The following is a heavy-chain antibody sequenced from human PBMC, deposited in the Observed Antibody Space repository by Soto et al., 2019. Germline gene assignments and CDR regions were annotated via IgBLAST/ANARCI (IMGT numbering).Heavy chain of an antibody. Sequence: GGSLRLSCAASGFTFSRYWMHWVRQAPGKGLVWVSRINSDGSGTSYADSVKGRFTISRDNTKNTLYLQMNSLRAEDTAVYYCARERGNWNSEVYFDYWGQGSQVTVSS. CDR3: ARERGNWNSEVYFDY. V-gene: IGHV3-74*01. CDR2: INSDGSGT. J-gene: IGHJ4*02. CDR1: GFTFSRYW. D-gene: IGHD1-1*01.